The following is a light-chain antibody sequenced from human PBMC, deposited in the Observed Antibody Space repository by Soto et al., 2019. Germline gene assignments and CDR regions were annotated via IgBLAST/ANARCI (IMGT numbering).Light chain of an antibody. CDR1: QSVSSSY. Sequence: EIVLTQSPGTLSLSPGERATLSCRASQSVSSSYLAWYQQKPGQAPRLLIYGASSRASGIPDMFSSSGSEPNLNLTISKLEHEDFAVYYCQQYGCSPTFGQGTKVEIK. J-gene: IGKJ1*01. V-gene: IGKV3-20*01. CDR2: GAS. CDR3: QQYGCSPT.